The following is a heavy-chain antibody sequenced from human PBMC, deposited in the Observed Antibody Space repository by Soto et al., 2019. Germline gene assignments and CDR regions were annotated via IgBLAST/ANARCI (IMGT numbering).Heavy chain of an antibody. V-gene: IGHV3-30*18. CDR2: MSYDGSHK. J-gene: IGHJ5*02. CDR3: AKDPNDSSGSNNWFDP. D-gene: IGHD3-22*01. Sequence: GGSLRLSCAASGFTFSRYGMHWVRQAPGKGLEWLTVMSYDGSHKQYADSVKGRFTISRDNSKNTLYLQMDSLTTEDTAVYYCAKDPNDSSGSNNWFDPWGQGTLVTVSS. CDR1: GFTFSRYG.